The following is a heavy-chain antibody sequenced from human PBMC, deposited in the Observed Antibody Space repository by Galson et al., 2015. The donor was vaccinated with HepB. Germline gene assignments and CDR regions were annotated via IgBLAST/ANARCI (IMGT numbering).Heavy chain of an antibody. J-gene: IGHJ3*02. CDR3: ARDMKGPTIYGVVIENAFDI. CDR1: GFTFSSYT. CDR2: ISSRSSYI. D-gene: IGHD3-3*01. V-gene: IGHV3-21*06. Sequence: SLRLSCAGSGFTFSSYTMNWVRQAPGKGLEWVSSISSRSSYIYYADSMKGRFTISRDNAKNSLYLQMNSLRAEDTAVYYCARDMKGPTIYGVVIENAFDIWGQGTMVTVSS.